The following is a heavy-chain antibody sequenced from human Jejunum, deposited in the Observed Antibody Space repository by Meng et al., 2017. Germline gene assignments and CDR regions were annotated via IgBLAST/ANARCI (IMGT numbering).Heavy chain of an antibody. Sequence: GESLKISCAVSGLTFNKAWMNWVRQAPGKGLEWVGRIKSRGDGGTADYSAPVKGRFTISRDDSKNTVYLQMNSLKAEDTAVYYCTTETPRALFSEFYYGMDVWGQGTTVTVSS. D-gene: IGHD2/OR15-2a*01. CDR2: IKSRGDGGTA. V-gene: IGHV3-15*01. J-gene: IGHJ6*02. CDR3: TTETPRALFSEFYYGMDV. CDR1: GLTFNKAW.